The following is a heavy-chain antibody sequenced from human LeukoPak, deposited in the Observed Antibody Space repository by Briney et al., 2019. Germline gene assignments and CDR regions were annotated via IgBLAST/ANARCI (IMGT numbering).Heavy chain of an antibody. J-gene: IGHJ4*02. D-gene: IGHD5-12*01. CDR1: GYTFTSYD. CDR2: INPNSGGT. V-gene: IGHV1-2*02. CDR3: ARGGDGYTH. Sequence: ASVKVSCKASGYTFTSYDINWVRQAPGQGLEWMGWINPNSGGTNYAQKFQGRVTMTRDTSISTAYMELSRLRSDDTAVYYCARGGDGYTHWGQGTLVTVSS.